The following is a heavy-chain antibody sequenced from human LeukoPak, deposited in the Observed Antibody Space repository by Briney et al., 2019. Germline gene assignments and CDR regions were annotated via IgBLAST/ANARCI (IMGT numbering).Heavy chain of an antibody. D-gene: IGHD3-3*01. CDR3: AKGATIFGVVITQYNWFDP. V-gene: IGHV3-23*01. CDR2: IGGSGGST. Sequence: GGSLRLSCAASGFTFSSHAMSWVRQAPGKGLDWVSAIGGSGGSTYYADSVKGRFTISRDNSKNTLYLQMNSLRAEDTAVYYCAKGATIFGVVITQYNWFDPWGQGTLVTVSS. CDR1: GFTFSSHA. J-gene: IGHJ5*02.